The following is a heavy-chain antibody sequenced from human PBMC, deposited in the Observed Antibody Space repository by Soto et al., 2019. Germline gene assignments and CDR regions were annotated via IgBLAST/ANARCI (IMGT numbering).Heavy chain of an antibody. V-gene: IGHV1-69*13. CDR1: GGTFSSYA. CDR2: IIPIFGTA. CDR3: ARGQRQLAAFDY. J-gene: IGHJ4*02. D-gene: IGHD6-13*01. Sequence: ASVKVSCKASGGTFSSYAISWVRQAPGQGLEWMGGIIPIFGTANYAQKFQGRVTITADESTSTAYMELSSLRSEDTAVYYCARGQRQLAAFDYWGQGTLVTVSS.